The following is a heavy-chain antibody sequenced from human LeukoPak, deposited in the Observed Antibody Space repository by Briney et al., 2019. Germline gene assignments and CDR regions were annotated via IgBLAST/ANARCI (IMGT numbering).Heavy chain of an antibody. CDR3: ARVPSHPLRFGVVTYWYAFDI. CDR2: IIPIFGTA. D-gene: IGHD3-3*01. J-gene: IGHJ3*02. V-gene: IGHV1-69*05. Sequence: SVKVSCKASGGTFSSYAISWVRQAPGQGLEWMGGIIPIFGTANYAQKFQGRVTITTDESTSTAYMELSSLRSEDTAVYYCARVPSHPLRFGVVTYWYAFDIWGQGTMVTVSS. CDR1: GGTFSSYA.